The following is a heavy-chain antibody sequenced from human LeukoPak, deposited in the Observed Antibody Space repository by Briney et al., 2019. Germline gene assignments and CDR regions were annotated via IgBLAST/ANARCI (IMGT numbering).Heavy chain of an antibody. CDR1: GFTVSSSY. CDR2: FYRGDST. CDR3: AREVVSSPSYFDS. Sequence: GGSLRLSCAASGFTVSSSYMYWVRRAPGKGLEWVSFFYRGDSTYYAESVRGRFTISRDNSKNTLYLLMNSLIPEDTAVYYCAREVVSSPSYFDSWGQGTLVTVSS. D-gene: IGHD2-15*01. J-gene: IGHJ4*02. V-gene: IGHV3-53*01.